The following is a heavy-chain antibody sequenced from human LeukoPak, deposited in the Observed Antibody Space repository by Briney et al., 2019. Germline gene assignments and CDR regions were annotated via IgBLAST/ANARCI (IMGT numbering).Heavy chain of an antibody. CDR1: GYTFTSYG. D-gene: IGHD6-13*01. CDR3: ARVYRQQLVDDY. J-gene: IGHJ4*02. Sequence: ASVKVSCKASGYTFTSYGIIWVRQAPGQGLEWMGWISAYNGNTNYAQKLQGRVTMTTDTSTSTAYMELRSLRSDDTAVYYCARVYRQQLVDDYWGRGTLVTVSS. V-gene: IGHV1-18*01. CDR2: ISAYNGNT.